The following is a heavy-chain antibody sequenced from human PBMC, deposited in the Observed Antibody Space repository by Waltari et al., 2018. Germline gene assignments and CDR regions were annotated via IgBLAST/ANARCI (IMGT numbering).Heavy chain of an antibody. CDR1: GFTFSTYW. D-gene: IGHD6-13*01. V-gene: IGHV3-7*01. J-gene: IGHJ3*02. CDR3: ARLAAAAGYAFDI. Sequence: EVQLVESGGGLVQPGGSLRLSCAASGFTFSTYWMSWVRQAPGKGLEWVANIKQDGSEKYYVDSVKGRFTISRDNAKNSMYLQMNSLRAEDTAVYYCARLAAAAGYAFDIWGQGTMVTVSS. CDR2: IKQDGSEK.